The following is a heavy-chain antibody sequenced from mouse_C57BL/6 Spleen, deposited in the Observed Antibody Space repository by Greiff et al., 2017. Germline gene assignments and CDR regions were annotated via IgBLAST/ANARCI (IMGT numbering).Heavy chain of an antibody. CDR2: IYPGGGYT. J-gene: IGHJ4*01. Sequence: QVQLKESGAELVRPGTSVKMSCKASGYTFTNYWIGWAKQRPGHGLEWIGDIYPGGGYTNYNEKFKGKATLTADKSSSTAYMQLSSLTSEDSAIYYCARSVPPKGYAMDYWGQGTSVTVSS. CDR1: GYTFTNYW. CDR3: ARSVPPKGYAMDY. V-gene: IGHV1-63*01.